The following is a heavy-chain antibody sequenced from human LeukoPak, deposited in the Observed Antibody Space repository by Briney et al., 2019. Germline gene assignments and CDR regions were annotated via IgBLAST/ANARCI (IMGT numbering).Heavy chain of an antibody. CDR1: GYTFTGYY. CDR3: ACIAVAGLYYGMDV. CDR2: INPNSGGT. Sequence: ASVKVSCRASGYTFTGYYMHWVRQAPGQGLEWMGWINPNSGGTNYAQKFQGRVTMTRDTSISTAYMELSRLRSDDTAVYYCACIAVAGLYYGMDVWGQGTTVTVSS. D-gene: IGHD6-19*01. V-gene: IGHV1-2*02. J-gene: IGHJ6*02.